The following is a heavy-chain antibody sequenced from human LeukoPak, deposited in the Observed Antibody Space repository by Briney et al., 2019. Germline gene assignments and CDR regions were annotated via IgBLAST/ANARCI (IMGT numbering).Heavy chain of an antibody. CDR3: AREVLDMDYYYGMDV. CDR2: INPSDGST. D-gene: IGHD4/OR15-4a*01. V-gene: IGHV1-46*01. J-gene: IGHJ6*02. CDR1: GYTFTSYY. Sequence: ASVKVSCKASGYTFTSYYMHWVRQAPGQGLEWMGIINPSDGSTSYAQKFQGRVTMTRDTSTSTVYMELSSLRSEDTAVYYCAREVLDMDYYYGMDVWGQGTTVTVSS.